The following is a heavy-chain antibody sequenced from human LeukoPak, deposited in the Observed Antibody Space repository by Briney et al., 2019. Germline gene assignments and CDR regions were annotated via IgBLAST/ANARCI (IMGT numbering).Heavy chain of an antibody. D-gene: IGHD3-16*01. CDR1: GYTFSSYD. Sequence: ASVKVSCKASGYTFSSYDVNWVRQATGQGLEWMGWMNPSSGNTGYAQKFQGRVTIIRNTSISTAYMELSSLRSEDTAVYYCARAAGGTRDYYMDVWAKGTTVTVSS. J-gene: IGHJ6*03. V-gene: IGHV1-8*01. CDR3: ARAAGGTRDYYMDV. CDR2: MNPSSGNT.